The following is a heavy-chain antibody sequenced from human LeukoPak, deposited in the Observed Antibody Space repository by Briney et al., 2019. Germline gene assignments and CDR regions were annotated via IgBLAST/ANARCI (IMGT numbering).Heavy chain of an antibody. CDR3: ARAVTSSSSWYKWVNWFDP. CDR2: IYYSGST. D-gene: IGHD6-13*01. CDR1: GGSISGGGYS. Sequence: SETLSLTCAVSGGSISGGGYSWSWIRQPPGKGLEWIGYIYYSGSTYYNPSLKSRVTISVDTSKNQFSLKLSSVTAADTAVYYCARAVTSSSSWYKWVNWFDPWGQGTLVTVSS. J-gene: IGHJ5*02. V-gene: IGHV4-30-4*07.